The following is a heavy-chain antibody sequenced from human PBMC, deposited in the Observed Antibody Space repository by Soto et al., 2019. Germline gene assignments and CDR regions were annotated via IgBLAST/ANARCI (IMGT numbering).Heavy chain of an antibody. J-gene: IGHJ4*02. CDR3: PSRYCSSAGRQN. D-gene: IGHD2-2*01. V-gene: IGHV3-73*01. CDR1: GYTFSGSA. CDR2: IRGKANSYET. Sequence: EVQLVESGGGLVQPGGSLKLSCVASGYTFSGSAFHWVRQASGKGLEWVGRIRGKANSYETAYAESVKGRFTISRDDSKNTAFLQMNSLKTESTTVSYGPSRYCSSAGRQNWGQGARVHISS.